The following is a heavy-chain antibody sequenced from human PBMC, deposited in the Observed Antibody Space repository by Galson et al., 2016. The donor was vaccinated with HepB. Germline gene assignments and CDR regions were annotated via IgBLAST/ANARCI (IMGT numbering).Heavy chain of an antibody. CDR2: IKTDGSEE. CDR3: ARDGYYYAMDV. V-gene: IGHV3-7*03. Sequence: SLRLSCAASGFTFSNYWMSWVRQAPGRGPEWVANIKTDGSEEYYVDYLKGRFTISRDNAENSLSLQMNSLRAEDTALYYCARDGYYYAMDVWGQGTTVTVSS. CDR1: GFTFSNYW. J-gene: IGHJ6*02.